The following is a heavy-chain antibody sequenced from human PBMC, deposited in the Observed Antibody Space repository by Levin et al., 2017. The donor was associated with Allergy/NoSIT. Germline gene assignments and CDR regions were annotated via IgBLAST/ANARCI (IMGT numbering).Heavy chain of an antibody. CDR1: AGSFGGYY. D-gene: IGHD3-10*01. Sequence: GSLRLSCAVYAGSFGGYYWTWFRQTPGKGLEWIGEISHSGSTNYNPFLKSRVTISSDTSKNQFSLKLSSVTAADTAVYYCARRSGIRGPNWFDPWGQGTLVTVSS. CDR3: ARRSGIRGPNWFDP. V-gene: IGHV4-34*01. CDR2: ISHSGST. J-gene: IGHJ5*02.